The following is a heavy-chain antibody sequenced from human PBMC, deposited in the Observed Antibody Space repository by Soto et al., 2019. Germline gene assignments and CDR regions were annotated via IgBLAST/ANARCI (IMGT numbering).Heavy chain of an antibody. Sequence: EVQLLESGGGLLQPGGSLRLSCAASGFTFSSYAMSWVRQAPGKGLEWVSTISGSGGSTYYADSLKGRFTISRDNSKNTLFLQMISQRAEDTAVYYCAKEAVSGWYYFDYWGPGTLVTVSS. CDR1: GFTFSSYA. V-gene: IGHV3-23*01. D-gene: IGHD6-19*01. J-gene: IGHJ4*02. CDR2: ISGSGGST. CDR3: AKEAVSGWYYFDY.